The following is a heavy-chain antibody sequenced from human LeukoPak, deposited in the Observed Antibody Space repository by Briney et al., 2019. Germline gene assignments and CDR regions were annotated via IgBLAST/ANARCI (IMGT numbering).Heavy chain of an antibody. CDR1: GFTFSSYW. V-gene: IGHV3-7*01. CDR3: ARDVASWGGYTFAY. J-gene: IGHJ4*01. D-gene: IGHD5-12*01. Sequence: TGGSLRLSCAASGFTFSSYWMSWVRQAPGKGLEWVANIKQDGSDRYYVDSVKGRFTISRDNGKNSLYLQMNSPRIDDPAVYFCARDVASWGGYTFAYWGQGTLVTVSS. CDR2: IKQDGSDR.